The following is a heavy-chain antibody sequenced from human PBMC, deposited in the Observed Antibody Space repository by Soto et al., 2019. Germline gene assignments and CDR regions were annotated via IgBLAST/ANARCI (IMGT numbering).Heavy chain of an antibody. D-gene: IGHD3-3*01. CDR1: GFTFSSYS. Sequence: EVQLLESGGGLVQPGGSLRLSCAASGFTFSSYSMNWVRQAPGKGLEWVSSISSSSSYIYYADSVKGRFTISRDNAKNSLYLQMNSLRAEDTAVYYCARGNRFGRITIFGVAGGFDYWGQGTLVTVSS. CDR2: ISSSSSYI. CDR3: ARGNRFGRITIFGVAGGFDY. J-gene: IGHJ4*02. V-gene: IGHV3-21*01.